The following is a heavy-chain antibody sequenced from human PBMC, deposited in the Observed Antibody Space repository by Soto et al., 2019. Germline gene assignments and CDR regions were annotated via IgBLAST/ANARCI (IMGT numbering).Heavy chain of an antibody. Sequence: PGGSLRLSCAASRFTFSTYAMSWVRQAPGKGLEWVSSISGSGSSTYYADSVKGRFTISRDNSKNTLYLQMNSLRGEDTAVYYCAKDPVGLIVGANWDQGTLVTVSS. CDR2: ISGSGSST. CDR1: RFTFSTYA. J-gene: IGHJ4*02. V-gene: IGHV3-23*01. CDR3: AKDPVGLIVGAN. D-gene: IGHD1-26*01.